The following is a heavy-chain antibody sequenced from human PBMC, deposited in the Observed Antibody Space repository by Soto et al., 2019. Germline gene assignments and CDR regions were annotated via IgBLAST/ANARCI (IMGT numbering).Heavy chain of an antibody. J-gene: IGHJ5*02. CDR2: ISSSSSYI. CDR1: GFTFSSYS. D-gene: IGHD6-6*01. V-gene: IGHV3-21*01. CDR3: ARDLPSIAALFDP. Sequence: PXVSLRLSFAASGFTFSSYSMNWVRQAPGKGLEWVSSISSSSSYIYYADSVKGRFTISRDNAKNSLYLQMNSLRAEDTAVYYCARDLPSIAALFDPWGQGTLVTVSS.